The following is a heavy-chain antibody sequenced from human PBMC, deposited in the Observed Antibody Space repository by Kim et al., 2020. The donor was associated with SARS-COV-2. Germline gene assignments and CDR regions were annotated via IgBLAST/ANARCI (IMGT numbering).Heavy chain of an antibody. J-gene: IGHJ2*01. Sequence: PSLKGRVTISVDTSKNQFSLKLGSVTAVDTAVYYCAGFQRWNYDQRYFDLWGRDTLVTVSS. D-gene: IGHD1-7*01. CDR3: AGFQRWNYDQRYFDL. V-gene: IGHV4-28*01.